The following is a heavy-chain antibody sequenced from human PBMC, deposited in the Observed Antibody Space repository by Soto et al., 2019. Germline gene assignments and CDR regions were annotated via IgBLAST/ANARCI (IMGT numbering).Heavy chain of an antibody. CDR3: TREVDDGHKWFDP. J-gene: IGHJ5*02. Sequence: SQTLSLTCAISWDSVSSSRAAWNWIRQSPSRGLEWLGRTYYKSQWYNDYAVSVKSRITVNPDTSKNQFFLQLNSVTPEDTAVYYCTREVDDGHKWFDPWGQGNLVTVSS. CDR1: WDSVSSSRAA. D-gene: IGHD1-1*01. V-gene: IGHV6-1*01. CDR2: TYYKSQWYN.